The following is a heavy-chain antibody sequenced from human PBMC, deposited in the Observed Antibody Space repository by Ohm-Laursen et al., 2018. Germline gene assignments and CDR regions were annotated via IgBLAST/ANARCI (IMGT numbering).Heavy chain of an antibody. CDR2: ISSSSSYI. CDR1: GFAFSSYS. CDR3: ANSTGMSWMLFNWFDP. Sequence: SLRLSCAASGFAFSSYSMNWVRQAPGKGLEWVSSISSSSSYIYYADSVKGRFTISRDNAKNSLYLQMNSLRAEDTAVYYCANSTGMSWMLFNWFDPWGQGTLVTVSS. J-gene: IGHJ5*02. D-gene: IGHD1-1*01. V-gene: IGHV3-21*01.